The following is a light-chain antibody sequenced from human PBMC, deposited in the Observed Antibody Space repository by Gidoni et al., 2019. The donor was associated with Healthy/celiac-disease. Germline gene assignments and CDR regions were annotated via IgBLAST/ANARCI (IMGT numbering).Light chain of an antibody. CDR2: DAY. CDR1: QSSSSW. Sequence: IQITQSPSPLSASVGDRVTITCRASQSSSSWLAWYQKKPGKAPKLMIYDAYSLESGVPSRFSGRGSGKEFTITSSRLQPDDVANYYCQQYNSYPYTLGQGTKLEIK. J-gene: IGKJ2*01. CDR3: QQYNSYPYT. V-gene: IGKV1-5*01.